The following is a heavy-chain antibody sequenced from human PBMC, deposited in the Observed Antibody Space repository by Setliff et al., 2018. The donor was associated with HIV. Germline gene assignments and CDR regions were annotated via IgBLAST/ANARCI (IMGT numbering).Heavy chain of an antibody. V-gene: IGHV3-33*06. J-gene: IGHJ4*02. CDR3: VKDVVKFWSGSGALDF. Sequence: GGSLRLSCAASGFTFNSYGMHRVRQAPGKGLEWVALIWYDASKKEYADSVKGRFNILRDDSKKTVDLQMNSLRADDTAVYYCVKDVVKFWSGSGALDFWGPGTLVTVSS. D-gene: IGHD3-3*01. CDR1: GFTFNSYG. CDR2: IWYDASKK.